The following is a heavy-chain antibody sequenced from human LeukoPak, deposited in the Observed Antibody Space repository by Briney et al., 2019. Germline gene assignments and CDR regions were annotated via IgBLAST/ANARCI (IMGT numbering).Heavy chain of an antibody. CDR2: IIPIYGSA. CDR3: ARDPGKRSDAFDI. V-gene: IGHV1-69*05. J-gene: IGHJ3*02. Sequence: SSVKVSCKASGGTFTSYAISWVRQAPGQGLEWMGGIIPIYGSANYAQKFQGRVTMTRDTSISTAYMELSRLRSDDTAVYYCARDPGKRSDAFDIWGQGTMVTVSS. CDR1: GGTFTSYA. D-gene: IGHD1-1*01.